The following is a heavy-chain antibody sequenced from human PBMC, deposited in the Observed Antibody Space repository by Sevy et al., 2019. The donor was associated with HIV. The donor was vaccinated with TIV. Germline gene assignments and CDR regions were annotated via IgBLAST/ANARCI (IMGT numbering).Heavy chain of an antibody. CDR2: INHSGST. Sequence: SETLSLTCAVYGGSFSGYYWSWIRQPPGKGLEWIGEINHSGSTNYNPSLKSRVTISVDTSKNQFSLKLSSVTAADTAVYYCGKALTWNWFDPWGQGTLVTVSS. V-gene: IGHV4-34*01. D-gene: IGHD3-9*01. J-gene: IGHJ5*02. CDR3: GKALTWNWFDP. CDR1: GGSFSGYY.